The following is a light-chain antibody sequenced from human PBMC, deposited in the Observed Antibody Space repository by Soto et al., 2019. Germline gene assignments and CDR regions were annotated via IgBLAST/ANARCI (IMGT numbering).Light chain of an antibody. J-gene: IGLJ1*01. V-gene: IGLV2-14*03. CDR3: SSYTSSSTYV. CDR2: DVS. Sequence: QSALTQPASVSGSPGQSITISCTGTSTDVGGYNYVSWYQQHPGKAPKLMIYDVSNRPSGVSNRFSGSKSGSTASLTISGLQAEDEADYYCSSYTSSSTYVFGTETKLTVL. CDR1: STDVGGYNY.